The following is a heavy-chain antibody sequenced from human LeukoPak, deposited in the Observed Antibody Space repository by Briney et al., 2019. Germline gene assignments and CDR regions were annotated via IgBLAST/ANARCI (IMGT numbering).Heavy chain of an antibody. CDR3: ARFFLAAPGSWFDP. J-gene: IGHJ5*02. D-gene: IGHD6-6*01. V-gene: IGHV4-59*01. CDR2: IYYSGST. CDR1: GGSFSGYY. Sequence: SETLSLTCAVYGGSFSGYYWSWIRQPPGKGLEWIGYIYYSGSTNYNPSLKSRATLSVDTSKNQFSLKLSSVTAADTAVYYCARFFLAAPGSWFDPWGQGTLVTVSS.